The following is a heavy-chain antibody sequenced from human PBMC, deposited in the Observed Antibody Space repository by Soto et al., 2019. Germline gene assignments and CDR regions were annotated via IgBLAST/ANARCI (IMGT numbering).Heavy chain of an antibody. CDR1: GGTFSSYA. Sequence: SVKVSCKASGGTFSSYAISWVRQAPGQGLEWMGGIIPIFGTANYAQKFQGRVTITAEESTSTAYMELSSLRSEDTAVYYCAREMAAGRGYYYYYGMDVWGQGTTVTVSS. CDR3: AREMAAGRGYYYYYGMDV. J-gene: IGHJ6*02. D-gene: IGHD6-13*01. V-gene: IGHV1-69*13. CDR2: IIPIFGTA.